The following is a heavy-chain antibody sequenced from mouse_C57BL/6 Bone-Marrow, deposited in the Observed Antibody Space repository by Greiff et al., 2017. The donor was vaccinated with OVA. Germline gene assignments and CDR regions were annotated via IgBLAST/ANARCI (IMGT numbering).Heavy chain of an antibody. J-gene: IGHJ2*01. CDR2: IYPGSGNI. V-gene: IGHV1-76*01. D-gene: IGHD2-2*01. CDR3: ARSERLRDYFDY. Sequence: VQLQQSGAELVRPGASVKLSCKASGYTFTDYYISWVQQRPGQGLEWIARIYPGSGNIYYNEQFKGKATLTAEKSSSTAYMQLSSLTSNDSAVYFCARSERLRDYFDYWGQGTTLTVTS. CDR1: GYTFTDYY.